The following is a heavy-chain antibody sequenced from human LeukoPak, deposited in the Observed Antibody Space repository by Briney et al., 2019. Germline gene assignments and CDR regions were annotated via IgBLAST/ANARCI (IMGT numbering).Heavy chain of an antibody. D-gene: IGHD6-13*01. CDR3: ARDLAADGRVPDY. Sequence: ASVKVSCKASGYTFTSYAMNWVRQAPGQGLEWMGIINPSGGSTSYAQKFQGRVTMTRDMSTSTVYMEVSSLRSEDTAVYYCARDLAADGRVPDYWGQGTLVTVSS. CDR2: INPSGGST. CDR1: GYTFTSYA. V-gene: IGHV1-46*01. J-gene: IGHJ4*02.